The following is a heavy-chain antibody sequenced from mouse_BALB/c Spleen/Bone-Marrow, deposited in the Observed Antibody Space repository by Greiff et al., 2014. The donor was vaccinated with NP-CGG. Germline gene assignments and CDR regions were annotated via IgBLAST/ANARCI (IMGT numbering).Heavy chain of an antibody. CDR2: IWAAGSA. D-gene: IGHD1-2*01. CDR1: GFSLTNYG. J-gene: IGHJ4*01. CDR3: AGITTATGAMDY. V-gene: IGHV2-9*02. Sequence: VQRQQSGPGLVAPSQSLSITCTVSGFSLTNYGVHWVRQPPGKGLEWLGVIWAAGSASYNSALMSRLSINKDNSKSQVFFKMNSRQTDDTAMCYCAGITTATGAMDYWGQGTSVTVSS.